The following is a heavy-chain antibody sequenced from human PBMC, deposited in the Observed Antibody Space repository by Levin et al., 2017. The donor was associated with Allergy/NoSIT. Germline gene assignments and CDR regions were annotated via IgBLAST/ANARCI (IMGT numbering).Heavy chain of an antibody. CDR3: AKDEGLGYCSSTSCYTEGGGDYYYYGMDV. CDR2: ISYDGSNK. Sequence: GESLKISCAASGFTFSSYGMHWVRQAPGKGLEWVAVISYDGSNKYYADSVKGRFTISRDNSKNTLYLQMNSLRAEDTAVYYCAKDEGLGYCSSTSCYTEGGGDYYYYGMDVWGQGTTVTVSS. CDR1: GFTFSSYG. J-gene: IGHJ6*02. V-gene: IGHV3-30*18. D-gene: IGHD2-2*01.